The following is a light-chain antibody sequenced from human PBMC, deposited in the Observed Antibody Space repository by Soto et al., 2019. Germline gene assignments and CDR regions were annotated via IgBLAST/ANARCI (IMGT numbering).Light chain of an antibody. CDR1: ELGDKY. CDR2: QDS. Sequence: SYELTQPPSVSVSPGQTASITCSGDELGDKYTYWYQQKPGQSPVLVIYQDSKRPSGIPERFSGSNSGNTATLTISGTQAMDEADYYCQARDSSTTRVFGGGTKLTVL. CDR3: QARDSSTTRV. J-gene: IGLJ2*01. V-gene: IGLV3-1*01.